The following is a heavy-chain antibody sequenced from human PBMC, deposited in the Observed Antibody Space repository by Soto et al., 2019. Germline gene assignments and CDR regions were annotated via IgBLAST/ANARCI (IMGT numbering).Heavy chain of an antibody. Sequence: ASVKVSCKASGYTFTSYGISWVRQDPGQGLEWMGWISAYNGNTNYAQKLQGRVTMTTDTSTSTAYMELRSLTSDDTAVYFCARGYDFWSGYPGLDYWGPGTLVTVSS. CDR2: ISAYNGNT. CDR1: GYTFTSYG. CDR3: ARGYDFWSGYPGLDY. J-gene: IGHJ4*02. D-gene: IGHD3-3*01. V-gene: IGHV1-18*01.